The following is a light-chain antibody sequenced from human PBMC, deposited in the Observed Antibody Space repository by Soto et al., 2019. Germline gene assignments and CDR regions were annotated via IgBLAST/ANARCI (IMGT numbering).Light chain of an antibody. J-gene: IGKJ4*01. CDR3: QQYNNWPLT. CDR2: GAS. Sequence: ETVMTQSPATLFVSPGESATLSCRASQSVSTNLAWYQQKRGQAPRLLIYGASARATGIPARFSGSGSGTEFTLTISSLQSEDFAVYYCQQYNNWPLTFGGGTKVDNK. V-gene: IGKV3-15*01. CDR1: QSVSTN.